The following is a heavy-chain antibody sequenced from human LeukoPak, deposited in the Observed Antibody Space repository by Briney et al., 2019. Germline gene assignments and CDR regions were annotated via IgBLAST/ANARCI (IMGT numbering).Heavy chain of an antibody. V-gene: IGHV1-18*01. D-gene: IGHD3-10*01. J-gene: IGHJ4*02. CDR2: ISAYNGNT. CDR3: ARDLGVSPYYYGSGSDY. CDR1: GYTFTSYG. Sequence: PLASVKVSCKASGYTFTSYGISWVRQAPGQGLEWMGWISAYNGNTNYAQKLQGRVTMTTDTSTSTAYMEQRSLRSDDTAVYYCARDLGVSPYYYGSGSDYWGQGTLVTVSS.